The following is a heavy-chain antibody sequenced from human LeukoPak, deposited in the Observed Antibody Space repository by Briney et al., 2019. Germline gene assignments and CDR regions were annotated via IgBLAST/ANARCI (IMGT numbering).Heavy chain of an antibody. D-gene: IGHD4-17*01. Sequence: GGTLRLSCAASGFTFTNYGMHWVRQAPGKGLEWVAFLRYDGSNKYYAESVKGRFTISRDNSKTTLYLQMNSLRGEDTAVYYCAKAVTVTTPKATYYYHMDVWGKGTTVTISS. CDR2: LRYDGSNK. V-gene: IGHV3-30*02. CDR3: AKAVTVTTPKATYYYHMDV. CDR1: GFTFTNYG. J-gene: IGHJ6*03.